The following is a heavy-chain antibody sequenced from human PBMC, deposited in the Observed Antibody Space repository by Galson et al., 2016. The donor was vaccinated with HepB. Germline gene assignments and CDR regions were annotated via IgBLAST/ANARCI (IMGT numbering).Heavy chain of an antibody. V-gene: IGHV3-53*01. CDR1: GFTVSSNY. CDR2: INSGGST. D-gene: IGHD6-13*01. J-gene: IGHJ6*03. Sequence: SLRLSCAASGFTVSSNYMSWVRQAPGKGLEWVSVINSGGSTYHSDSVKGRFTISRDNSKNTLYLQMNSLRAEDTAVYYCARDRGGIEPATSLGLGYYYYYYMDVGGKGTTVTVSS. CDR3: ARDRGGIEPATSLGLGYYYYYYMDV.